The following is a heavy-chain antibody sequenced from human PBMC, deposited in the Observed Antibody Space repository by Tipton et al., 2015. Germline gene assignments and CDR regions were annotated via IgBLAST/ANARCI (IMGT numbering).Heavy chain of an antibody. J-gene: IGHJ4*02. CDR3: ARSRGASDSGGLAGF. D-gene: IGHD3-22*01. CDR1: GGFIISGGYY. V-gene: IGHV4-31*03. CDR2: MNYRGDT. Sequence: TLSLTCSVSGGFIISGGYYWSWIRQHPGRGLEWIGYMNYRGDTYYNSSLKGRITISLDASKNQFALNLSSVTAADTAVYYCARSRGASDSGGLAGFWGQGTQVTVSS.